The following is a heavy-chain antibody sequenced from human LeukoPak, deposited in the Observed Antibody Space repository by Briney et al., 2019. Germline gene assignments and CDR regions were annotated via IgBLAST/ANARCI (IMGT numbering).Heavy chain of an antibody. J-gene: IGHJ4*02. D-gene: IGHD3-22*01. CDR3: AKGSYYDSSGSFYFDY. CDR1: GFTFSSYR. V-gene: IGHV3-7*01. CDR2: IKQDGSEK. Sequence: WGSLRLSCAASGFTFSSYRMNWVRQAPGKGLEWVANIKQDGSEKYYVDSVKGRFTISRDNAKNSLFLQMNSLRAEDTAVYYCAKGSYYDSSGSFYFDYWGQGTLVTVSS.